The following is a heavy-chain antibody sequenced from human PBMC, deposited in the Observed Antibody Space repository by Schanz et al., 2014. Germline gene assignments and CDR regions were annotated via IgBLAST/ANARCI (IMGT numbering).Heavy chain of an antibody. D-gene: IGHD3-10*01. CDR2: INTGGDST. Sequence: EVQLLESGGGLVQPGGSLRLSCAASGFTFTNYAMSWVRQAPGKGLEWVSSINTGGDSTYYADSVKGRFTISRDNSRDTVYLQMNSLRADDTAMYYCARWFLIRGVILDSWGQGTLVTVSS. CDR3: ARWFLIRGVILDS. J-gene: IGHJ4*02. CDR1: GFTFTNYA. V-gene: IGHV3-23*01.